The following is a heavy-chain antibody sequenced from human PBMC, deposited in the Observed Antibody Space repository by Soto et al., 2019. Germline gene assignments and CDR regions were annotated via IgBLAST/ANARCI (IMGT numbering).Heavy chain of an antibody. Sequence: QVQLQSGPGLGKPSGTLSLTCAVSGGSISSRNXWSWVRQPPGKGLEWIGEIFHTGSTNYNPSLRSRVXXSXXXXXXXXXXXXXXXXXXXXXXXXXARAGXXSGYGDYWGQGTLVTVSS. CDR2: IFHTGST. V-gene: IGHV4-4*02. CDR1: GGSISSRNX. D-gene: IGHD6-19*01. CDR3: ARAGXXSGYGDY. J-gene: IGHJ4*02.